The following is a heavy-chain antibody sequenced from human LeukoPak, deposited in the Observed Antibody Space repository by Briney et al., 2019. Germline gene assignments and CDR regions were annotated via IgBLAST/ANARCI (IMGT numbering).Heavy chain of an antibody. Sequence: GGSLRFSCAASGFSFSGDWMTCVRQAPGKGLEWVANIKEDGSEKYYADFVKGRFIISRDNAKNSLDLQMNSLRAEDTAVYYCARRVSTDHWGQGTLVTVSS. CDR1: GFSFSGDW. V-gene: IGHV3-7*03. CDR2: IKEDGSEK. D-gene: IGHD2/OR15-2a*01. CDR3: ARRVSTDH. J-gene: IGHJ4*02.